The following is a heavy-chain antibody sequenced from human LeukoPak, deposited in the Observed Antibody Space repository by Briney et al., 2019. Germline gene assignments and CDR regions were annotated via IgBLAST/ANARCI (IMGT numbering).Heavy chain of an antibody. D-gene: IGHD3-3*01. CDR2: MNPNSGNT. CDR1: GYTFTSYD. Sequence: ASVKVSCKASGYTFTSYDINWVRQATGQGLEWMGWMNPNSGNTGYAQKFQGRVTMTRNTCISTAYMELSSLRSEDTAVYYCARGRYDFWSGYYLDAFDIWGQGTMVTVSS. J-gene: IGHJ3*02. V-gene: IGHV1-8*01. CDR3: ARGRYDFWSGYYLDAFDI.